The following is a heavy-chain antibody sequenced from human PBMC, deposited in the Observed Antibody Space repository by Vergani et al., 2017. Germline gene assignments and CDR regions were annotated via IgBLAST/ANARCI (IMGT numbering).Heavy chain of an antibody. J-gene: IGHJ5*02. V-gene: IGHV4-4*07. CDR2: IQSSGST. D-gene: IGHD6-19*01. CDR1: GGSIRSYY. CDR3: ASDTHSGQRADR. Sequence: QVQLQESGPGLVKPSETLSLTCTVSGGSIRSYYWSWIRQPAGKGLEWIGRIQSSGSTNYNPALKSRITLSVDTSKNQFSLTLTSVTAADTAVYYCASDTHSGQRADRWGQGILVTVTS.